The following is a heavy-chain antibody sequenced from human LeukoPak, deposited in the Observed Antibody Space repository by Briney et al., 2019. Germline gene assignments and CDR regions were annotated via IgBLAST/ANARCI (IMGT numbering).Heavy chain of an antibody. CDR1: GGSISSYY. V-gene: IGHV4-4*07. D-gene: IGHD3-22*01. Sequence: PSETLSLTCTVSGGSISSYYWSWIRQPAGKGLEWIGRIYTSGSTNYNPSLKSRVTTSVDTSKNQFSLKLSSVTAADTAVYYCARDKYFYDSPYYYYMDVWGKGTTVTVSS. CDR3: ARDKYFYDSPYYYYMDV. CDR2: IYTSGST. J-gene: IGHJ6*03.